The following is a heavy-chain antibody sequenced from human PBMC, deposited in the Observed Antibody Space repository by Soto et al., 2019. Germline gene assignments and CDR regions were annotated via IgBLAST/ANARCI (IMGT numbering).Heavy chain of an antibody. CDR2: IIPIFGTA. V-gene: IGHV1-69*13. D-gene: IGHD6-13*01. Sequence: SVKVSCKASGGTFSSYAISWVRQAPGQGLEWMGGIIPIFGTANYAQKFQGRVTITADESTSTAYMELSSLRSEDTAVYYCARDRGQQLVRTNYFYGMDVWGQGTTVTVSS. J-gene: IGHJ6*02. CDR3: ARDRGQQLVRTNYFYGMDV. CDR1: GGTFSSYA.